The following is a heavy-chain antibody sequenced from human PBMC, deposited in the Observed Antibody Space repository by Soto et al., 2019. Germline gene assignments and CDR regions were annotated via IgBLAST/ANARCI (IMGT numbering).Heavy chain of an antibody. J-gene: IGHJ5*02. CDR1: GGSISSSSYY. V-gene: IGHV4-39*01. CDR2: IYYSGST. Sequence: KPSETLSLTCTVSGGSISSSSYYWGWIRQPPGKGLEWIGSIYYSGSTYYNPSLKSRVTISVDTSKNQFSLKLSSVTAADTAVYYCARYYDILTGPPGWFDPWGQGTLVTVSS. CDR3: ARYYDILTGPPGWFDP. D-gene: IGHD3-9*01.